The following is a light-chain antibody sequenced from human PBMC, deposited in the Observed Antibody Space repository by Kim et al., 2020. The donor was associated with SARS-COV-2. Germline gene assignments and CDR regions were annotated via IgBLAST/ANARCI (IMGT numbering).Light chain of an antibody. CDR3: QQYSNWPYT. CDR2: GAS. Sequence: EIVMTQSPATLSVSPGGRVTLSCRASQSLSSDLAWHQQKPGQAPRLLIYGASTRATGVPARFSGSGSGTEFTLTISSLQSEDFAVYYCQQYSNWPYTFGQGTKLEI. V-gene: IGKV3-15*01. CDR1: QSLSSD. J-gene: IGKJ2*01.